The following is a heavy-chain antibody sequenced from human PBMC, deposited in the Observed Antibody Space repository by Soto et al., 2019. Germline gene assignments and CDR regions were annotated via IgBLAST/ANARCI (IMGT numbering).Heavy chain of an antibody. Sequence: EVQLVESGGGLVQPGRSLRLSCAASGFTFDDYAMHWVRQAPGKGLEWVSGISWNSGSIGYADSVKGRFTISRDNAKNSLYLQMNSLRAEDTALYYCAKATGSDYYYCYMDVWGKGTTVTVSS. J-gene: IGHJ6*03. CDR1: GFTFDDYA. V-gene: IGHV3-9*01. CDR3: AKATGSDYYYCYMDV. CDR2: ISWNSGSI.